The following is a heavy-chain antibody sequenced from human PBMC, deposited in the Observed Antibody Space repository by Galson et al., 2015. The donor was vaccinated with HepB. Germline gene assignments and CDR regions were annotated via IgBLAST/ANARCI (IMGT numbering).Heavy chain of an antibody. CDR2: IIPILGIA. V-gene: IGHV1-69*10. Sequence: SVKVSCKASGGTFSSYAISWVRQAPGQGLEWMGGIIPILGIANYAQKFQGRVTITADKSTSTAYMELSSLRSEDTAVYYCARGVLDYYDSSGYTLNAFDIWGQGTMVTVSS. CDR3: ARGVLDYYDSSGYTLNAFDI. CDR1: GGTFSSYA. D-gene: IGHD3-22*01. J-gene: IGHJ3*02.